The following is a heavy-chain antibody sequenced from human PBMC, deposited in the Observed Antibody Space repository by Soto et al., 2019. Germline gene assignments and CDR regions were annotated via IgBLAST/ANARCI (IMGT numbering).Heavy chain of an antibody. CDR2: ISGYKGKR. D-gene: IGHD4-17*01. CDR1: GYSLTMYS. CDR3: ARRYGDPSSSTGFDF. Sequence: ASVKVSCKASGYSLTMYSISWVRQAPGQGLEWMGWISGYKGKRNYVEKFQGRVTMTTDTSTSTAYMDMKSLRSDDTAVYYCARRYGDPSSSTGFDFWGQGTMVTVSS. J-gene: IGHJ4*02. V-gene: IGHV1-18*04.